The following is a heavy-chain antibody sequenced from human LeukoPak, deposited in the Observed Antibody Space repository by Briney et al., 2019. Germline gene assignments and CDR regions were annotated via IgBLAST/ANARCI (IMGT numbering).Heavy chain of an antibody. CDR3: AKDYDSSGYYWDDDAFDI. J-gene: IGHJ3*02. V-gene: IGHV3-9*01. D-gene: IGHD3-22*01. CDR1: GFTFDDYA. CDR2: ISWNSGSI. Sequence: GGSLRLFCAASGFTFDDYAMHWVRQAPGKGLEWVSGISWNSGSIGYADSVKGRFTISRDNAKNSLYLQMNSLRAEDTALYYCAKDYDSSGYYWDDDAFDIWGQGTMVTVSS.